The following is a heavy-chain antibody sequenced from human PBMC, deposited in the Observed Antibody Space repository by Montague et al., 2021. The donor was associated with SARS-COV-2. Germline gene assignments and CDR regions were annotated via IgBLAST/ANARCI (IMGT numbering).Heavy chain of an antibody. D-gene: IGHD3-22*01. V-gene: IGHV4-39*07. CDR3: ARDTRITMLVVVSRYGMDV. CDR2: IYYSGST. CDR1: GGAISGSSYY. J-gene: IGHJ6*02. Sequence: SETLSLTCTVSGGAISGSSYYWGWIRQPPGKGLEWIGSIYYSGSTXYNPSLKSRVTISVDTSKSQFSLKLSSVTAADTAVYYCARDTRITMLVVVSRYGMDVWGQGTTVTVSS.